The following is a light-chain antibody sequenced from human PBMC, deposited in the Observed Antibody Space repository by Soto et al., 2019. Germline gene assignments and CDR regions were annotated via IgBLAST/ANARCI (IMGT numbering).Light chain of an antibody. CDR1: QSISSY. V-gene: IGKV1-39*01. J-gene: IGKJ2*01. CDR2: AAS. Sequence: DIQMTQSPSSLSASVGDRVTITCRASQSISSYLNWYQQKPGKAPKLLIYAASSLQSGVPSRFXGSGSGTDFTLTISRLQPEYFATYYCQQSYSTPPYTFGQGTKLEIK. CDR3: QQSYSTPPYT.